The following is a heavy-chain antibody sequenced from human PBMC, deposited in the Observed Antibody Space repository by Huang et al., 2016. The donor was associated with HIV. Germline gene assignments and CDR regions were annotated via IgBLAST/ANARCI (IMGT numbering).Heavy chain of an antibody. CDR2: MNPKRSDT. CDR3: ATPRVGWAEDAFDI. Sequence: QVQLEQSGAEVKKPGASARVSCKASGYTFTDYGVHWVRQASGQGLEWMGWMNPKRSDTGYAQKFQARVTLTSDTSISTAYMELSSLTSDETAVYYCATPRVGWAEDAFDIWGQGTMIIVSS. CDR1: GYTFTDYG. V-gene: IGHV1-8*01. J-gene: IGHJ3*02. D-gene: IGHD1-26*01.